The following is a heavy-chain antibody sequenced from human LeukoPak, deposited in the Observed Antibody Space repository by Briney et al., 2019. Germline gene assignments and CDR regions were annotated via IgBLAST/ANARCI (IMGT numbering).Heavy chain of an antibody. CDR2: MNPKSGNT. CDR3: ARVPSFDY. V-gene: IGHV1-8*01. D-gene: IGHD2-2*01. J-gene: IGHJ4*02. CDR1: GYTFTSYD. Sequence: ASVKVSCKASGYTFTSYDINWVRQATGQGLEWMGWMNPKSGNTGYAQKFQGRVSMTRDASISTAYMELSSLKYEDTAVYYCARVPSFDYWGQGTLVTVSS.